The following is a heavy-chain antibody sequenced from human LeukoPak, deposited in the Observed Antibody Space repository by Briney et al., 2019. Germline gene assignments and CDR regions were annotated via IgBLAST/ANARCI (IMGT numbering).Heavy chain of an antibody. Sequence: SETLSLTCAVYGGSFSGYYWSWIRQPPGKGLEWIGEINHSGSTNYNPSHKSRVTISVDTSKSQFSLKLNSVTAADTAVYFCARGGIVTAGTKWLNYWGQGTLVTVSS. V-gene: IGHV4-34*01. J-gene: IGHJ4*02. CDR3: ARGGIVTAGTKWLNY. D-gene: IGHD6-13*01. CDR1: GGSFSGYY. CDR2: INHSGST.